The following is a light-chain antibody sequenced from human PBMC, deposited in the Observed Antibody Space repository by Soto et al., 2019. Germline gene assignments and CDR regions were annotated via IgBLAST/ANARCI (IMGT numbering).Light chain of an antibody. V-gene: IGKV1-5*01. J-gene: IGKJ1*01. Sequence: IQTTQTPSTLPPSVVDRVPITCRASQSISKWLAWYQQKPGKAPKLLIYDASSLEDGVPSRFSGSGSGTEFTLTISSLQPDDFATYYCQQYNSYRTFGQGTKVDI. CDR2: DAS. CDR3: QQYNSYRT. CDR1: QSISKW.